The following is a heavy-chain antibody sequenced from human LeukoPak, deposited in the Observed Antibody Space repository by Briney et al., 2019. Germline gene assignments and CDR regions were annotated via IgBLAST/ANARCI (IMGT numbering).Heavy chain of an antibody. J-gene: IGHJ4*02. CDR2: IFGSGGSP. Sequence: GGSLRLSCEASGFAFGSYAMYWVRQAPGKGLEWVAGIFGSGGSPHYTDSVKDRFTISRDNSKNTVYLQINSLRAEETAVYYCGKTTAGYSSGQKPAWPVDYWGQGTLVTVSS. V-gene: IGHV3-23*01. CDR1: GFAFGSYA. CDR3: GKTTAGYSSGQKPAWPVDY. D-gene: IGHD5-18*01.